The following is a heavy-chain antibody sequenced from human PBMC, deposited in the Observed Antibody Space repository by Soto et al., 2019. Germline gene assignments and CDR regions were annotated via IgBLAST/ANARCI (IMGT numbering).Heavy chain of an antibody. CDR1: GETFSSYA. Sequence: SVKLYCKASGETFSSYAISWVRQATRQGLEWMGGIIPIFGTANYAQKFQGRVTITADKSTSTAYMELSSLRSEDTAVYYCASKPYYFWSDRRGSYYYGMDVWGQGTTVTVSS. CDR3: ASKPYYFWSDRRGSYYYGMDV. CDR2: IIPIFGTA. J-gene: IGHJ6*02. V-gene: IGHV1-69*06. D-gene: IGHD3-3*01.